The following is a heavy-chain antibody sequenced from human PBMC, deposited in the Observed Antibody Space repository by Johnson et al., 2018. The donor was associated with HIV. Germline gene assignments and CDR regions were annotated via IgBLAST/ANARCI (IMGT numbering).Heavy chain of an antibody. Sequence: VQLVESGGGVVQPGRSLRLSCAASGFIFNNYCMHWVRQTPGKGLEWVAVIWFDGSNKDYADSVKGRFTISRDNSKNTLYLQINSLKAEDTAVYYCARAGPYDFWSGYIATGVGGFDIWGQGTMVTVAS. D-gene: IGHD3-3*01. J-gene: IGHJ3*02. CDR3: ARAGPYDFWSGYIATGVGGFDI. CDR2: IWFDGSNK. CDR1: GFIFNNYC. V-gene: IGHV3-30*19.